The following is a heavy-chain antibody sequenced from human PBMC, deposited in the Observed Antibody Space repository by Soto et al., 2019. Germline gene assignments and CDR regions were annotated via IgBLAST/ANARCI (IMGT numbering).Heavy chain of an antibody. CDR2: IIPIFGTA. Sequence: SVKVSCKASGCTFINYAISWVRQAAGQGLEWMGGIIPIFGTANYAQKFQGRVTITADESTSTAYMELSSLRSEDTAMYYCARGFIAADGINYYYYGMDVWGQGTTVTVSS. J-gene: IGHJ6*02. CDR1: GCTFINYA. V-gene: IGHV1-69*13. CDR3: ARGFIAADGINYYYYGMDV. D-gene: IGHD6-13*01.